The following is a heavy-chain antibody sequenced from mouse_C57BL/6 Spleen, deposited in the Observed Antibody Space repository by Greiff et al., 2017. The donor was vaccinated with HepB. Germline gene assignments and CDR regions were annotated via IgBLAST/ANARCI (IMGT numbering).Heavy chain of an antibody. CDR3: ARWGYDYDGGFAY. Sequence: LQQPGAELVRPGSSVKLSCKASGYTFTSYWMHWVKQRPIQGLEWIGNIDPSDSETHYNQKFKDKATLTVDKSSSTAYMQLSSLTSEDSAVYYCARWGYDYDGGFAYWGQGTLVTVSA. D-gene: IGHD2-4*01. CDR2: IDPSDSET. V-gene: IGHV1-52*01. J-gene: IGHJ3*01. CDR1: GYTFTSYW.